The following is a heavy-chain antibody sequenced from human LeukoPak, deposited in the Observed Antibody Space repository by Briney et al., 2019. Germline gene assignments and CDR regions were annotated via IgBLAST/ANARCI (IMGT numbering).Heavy chain of an antibody. CDR3: ARTGEWLENFDY. Sequence: PGGPLRLSCAASGFTFSSYSMNWVRQAPGKGLEWVSSISSSSSYIYYADSVKGRFTISRDNAKNSLYLQMNSLRAEDTAVYYCARTGEWLENFDYWGQGTLVTVSS. CDR1: GFTFSSYS. CDR2: ISSSSSYI. V-gene: IGHV3-21*01. J-gene: IGHJ4*02. D-gene: IGHD6-19*01.